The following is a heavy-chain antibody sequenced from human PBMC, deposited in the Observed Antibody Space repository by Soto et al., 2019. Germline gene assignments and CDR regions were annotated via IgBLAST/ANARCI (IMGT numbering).Heavy chain of an antibody. CDR1: GFTFSSYV. J-gene: IGHJ3*02. CDR2: ISGSGGST. V-gene: IGHV3-23*01. CDR3: AKKKGESAFDI. D-gene: IGHD3-16*01. Sequence: GGSLRLSCAASGFTFSSYVMSWVRQAPGKGLELVSGISGSGGSTYYADSVKGRFTISRDNSKNTLYLQMNSLRAEDTAVYYCAKKKGESAFDIWGQGTMVTVSS.